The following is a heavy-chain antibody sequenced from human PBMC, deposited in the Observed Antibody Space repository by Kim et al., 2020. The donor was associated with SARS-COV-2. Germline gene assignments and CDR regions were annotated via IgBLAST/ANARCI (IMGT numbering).Heavy chain of an antibody. CDR2: ISSSSSYI. CDR1: GFTFSSYS. Sequence: GGSLRLSCAASGFTFSSYSMNWVRQAPGKGLEWVSSISSSSSYIYYADSVKGRFTISRDNAKNSLYLQMNRLRAEDTAVYYCARDAIFSSSSVYYGMDVWGQGTTVTVSS. V-gene: IGHV3-21*01. CDR3: ARDAIFSSSSVYYGMDV. D-gene: IGHD6-6*01. J-gene: IGHJ6*02.